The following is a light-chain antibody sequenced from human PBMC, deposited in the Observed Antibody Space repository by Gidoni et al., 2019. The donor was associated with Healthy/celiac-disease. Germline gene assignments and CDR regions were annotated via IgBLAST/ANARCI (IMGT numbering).Light chain of an antibody. CDR1: QSVLYSSNHKNY. CDR2: WAS. Sequence: DIVMTQSPYSLAVSLGERATINCQSSQSVLYSSNHKNYLAWYQQKPGQPPKLLIYWASTRESGVPDRFSGSGSGTDFTLTISSLQAEDVAVYYCQQYYSTPLTFXGXTKVEIK. V-gene: IGKV4-1*01. CDR3: QQYYSTPLT. J-gene: IGKJ4*02.